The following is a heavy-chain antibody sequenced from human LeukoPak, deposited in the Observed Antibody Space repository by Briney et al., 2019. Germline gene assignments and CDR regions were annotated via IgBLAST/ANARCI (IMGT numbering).Heavy chain of an antibody. CDR1: GGSISSYY. CDR3: ARVPTVTFFDY. CDR2: IYYSGST. D-gene: IGHD4-17*01. V-gene: IGHV4-59*12. Sequence: SETLSLTCTVSGGSISSYYWSWIRQPPGKGLEWIGTIYYSGSTYYNPSLKSRVTISVDTSKNQFSLKLSSVTATDTAVYYCARVPTVTFFDYWGQGTLVTVSS. J-gene: IGHJ4*02.